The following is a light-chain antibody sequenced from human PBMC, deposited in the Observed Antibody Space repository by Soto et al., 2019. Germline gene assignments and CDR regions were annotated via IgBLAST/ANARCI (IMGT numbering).Light chain of an antibody. CDR2: EVV. CDR3: SSYTSSSTLYV. CDR1: KSDIGVYDF. V-gene: IGLV2-8*01. Sequence: QSVLTQPPSASGSPGQSVTISCTGTKSDIGVYDFVSWYQQHPGQAPRLIIYEVVQRPSGVPDRFSGSKSGNTASLTGSGLQAADEADYYCSSYTSSSTLYVFGTGTKVTVL. J-gene: IGLJ1*01.